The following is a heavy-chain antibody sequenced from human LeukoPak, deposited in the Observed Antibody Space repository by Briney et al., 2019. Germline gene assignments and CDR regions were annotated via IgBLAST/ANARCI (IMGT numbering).Heavy chain of an antibody. CDR2: IYYSGST. D-gene: IGHD3-22*01. CDR3: ARGGHYYDSITFDY. CDR1: GGSISSYY. Sequence: SETLSLTCTVSGGSISSYYWSWIRQPPGKGLEWIGYIYYSGSTNYNPSLKSRVTISVDTSKNQFSLKLSSVTAADTAVYYCARGGHYYDSITFDYWGQGTLVTVSS. V-gene: IGHV4-59*01. J-gene: IGHJ4*02.